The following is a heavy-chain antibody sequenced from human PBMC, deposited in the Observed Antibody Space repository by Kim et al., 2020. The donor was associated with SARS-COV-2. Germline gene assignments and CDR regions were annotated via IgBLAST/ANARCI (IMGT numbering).Heavy chain of an antibody. CDR3: ARGRTQLSIVVVPAAHLYDAFDI. CDR2: INAGNGNT. CDR1: GYTFTSYA. Sequence: ASVKVSCKASGYTFTSYAMHWVRQAPGQRLEWMGWINAGNGNTKYSQKFQGRVTITRDTSASTAYMELSSLRSEDTAVYYCARGRTQLSIVVVPAAHLYDAFDIWGQGTMVTVSS. D-gene: IGHD2-2*01. V-gene: IGHV1-3*01. J-gene: IGHJ3*02.